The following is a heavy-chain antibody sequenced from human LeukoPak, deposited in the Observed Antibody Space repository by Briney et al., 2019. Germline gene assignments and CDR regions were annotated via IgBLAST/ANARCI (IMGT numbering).Heavy chain of an antibody. CDR3: ARAESYYHGMDV. CDR1: GFTFRSYA. CDR2: ISSNGGST. V-gene: IGHV3-64*01. J-gene: IGHJ6*02. Sequence: GGSLRLSCAASGFTFRSYAMHWVRQAPGKGLEYVSAISSNGGSTYYANSVKGRFTISRDNSKNTLYLQMGSLRAEDMAVYYCARAESYYHGMDVWGQGTTVTVSS.